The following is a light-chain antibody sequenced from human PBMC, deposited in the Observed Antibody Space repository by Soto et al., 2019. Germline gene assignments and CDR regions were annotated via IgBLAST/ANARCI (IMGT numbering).Light chain of an antibody. CDR3: SSYTDRKHLV. CDR1: SSDIGGYNS. Sequence: QSALTQSPSASGSPGQSVTISCTGTSSDIGGYNSVSWYQQHPGKAPKVMIYDVTKRPSGVPDRFSGSKSGNTASLTVSALQAEDEADYYWSSYTDRKHLVFGTGTKLTVL. J-gene: IGLJ1*01. CDR2: DVT. V-gene: IGLV2-8*01.